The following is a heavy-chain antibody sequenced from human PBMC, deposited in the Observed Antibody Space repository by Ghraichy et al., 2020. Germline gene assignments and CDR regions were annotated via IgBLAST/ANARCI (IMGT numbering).Heavy chain of an antibody. CDR2: IKHDGSEK. D-gene: IGHD2-2*01. CDR3: ARDRAYCNSTSCYGAGTV. Sequence: GGSLRLSCAASGFTFSSYCMSWVRQAPGKGLEWVSNIKHDGSEKYYVDSVKGRFTISRDNAKNTLYLQMNSLRAEDTAVYYCARDRAYCNSTSCYGAGTVWGQGTLVTVSS. CDR1: GFTFSSYC. J-gene: IGHJ1*01. V-gene: IGHV3-7*03.